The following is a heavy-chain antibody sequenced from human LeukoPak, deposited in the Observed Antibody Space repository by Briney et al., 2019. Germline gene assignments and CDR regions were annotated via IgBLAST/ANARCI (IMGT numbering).Heavy chain of an antibody. J-gene: IGHJ4*02. Sequence: GGSLRLSCAASGFTFRTYAMNGLRQAPGKGREWVSAISGSGGTTNYADSMTGRFTIPRDTSKNILYLQMNSLRAEDTAIYYFAKDSVTMMRGVNDLWGQGTLVTVSS. CDR1: GFTFRTYA. V-gene: IGHV3-23*01. D-gene: IGHD3-10*01. CDR2: ISGSGGTT. CDR3: AKDSVTMMRGVNDL.